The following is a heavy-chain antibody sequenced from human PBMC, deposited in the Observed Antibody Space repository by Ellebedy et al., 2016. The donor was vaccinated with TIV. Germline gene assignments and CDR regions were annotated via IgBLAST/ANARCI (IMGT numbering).Heavy chain of an antibody. CDR2: INPSGGST. CDR3: ARDPREQSSSWSIYYYYYGMDV. CDR1: GYTFTSYY. D-gene: IGHD6-13*01. J-gene: IGHJ6*02. Sequence: AASVKVSCQASGYTFTSYYMHWVRQAPGQGLEWMGIINPSGGSTSYAQKLQGRVTMTRDTSTSTVYMELSSLRSEEPAVYYCARDPREQSSSWSIYYYYYGMDVWGQGTTVTVSS. V-gene: IGHV1-46*04.